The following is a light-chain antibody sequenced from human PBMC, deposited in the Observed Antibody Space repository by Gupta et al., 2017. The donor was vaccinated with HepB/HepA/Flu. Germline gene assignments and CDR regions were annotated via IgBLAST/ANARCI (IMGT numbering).Light chain of an antibody. J-gene: IGLJ3*02. V-gene: IGLV7-46*01. Sequence: QPVLPHLPSLTVSPVGTATLTCGSSTGAVTSSHYPFWFQQTTGQAPRTVIYDVYKRKSWTPARFSGSLLGGKAALTIAGAQPEDEAEYYCLLSDNGVGVFGGGTKLTVL. CDR3: LLSDNGVGV. CDR1: TGAVTSSHY. CDR2: DVY.